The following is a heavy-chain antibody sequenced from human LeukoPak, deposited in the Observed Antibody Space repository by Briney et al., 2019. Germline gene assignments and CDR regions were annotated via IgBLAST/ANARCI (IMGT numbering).Heavy chain of an antibody. CDR2: IIPIFGTA. CDR3: ARPYYYDSSGYSYYFDY. J-gene: IGHJ4*02. D-gene: IGHD3-22*01. CDR1: GYTFTGYY. Sequence: SVKVSCKASGYTFTGYYMHWVRQAPGQGLEWMGGIIPIFGTANYAQKFQGRVTITADKSTSTAYMELSSLRSEDTAVYYCARPYYYDSSGYSYYFDYWGQGTLVTVSS. V-gene: IGHV1-69*06.